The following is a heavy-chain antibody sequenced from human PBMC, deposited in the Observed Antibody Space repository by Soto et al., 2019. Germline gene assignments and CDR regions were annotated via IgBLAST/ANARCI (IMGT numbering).Heavy chain of an antibody. CDR3: VRDSHGDY. CDR1: GFTFSNYW. J-gene: IGHJ4*02. CDR2: IDHDGST. Sequence: EVQLVESAGGLVQPGGSLRLSCAASGFTFSNYWMHWVRQAPGKGLAWVARIDHDGSTDYAGSVRGRFTVSRTNAESMLYLQMNSLRDDDTALYDCVRDSHGDYWGQVNLVTVAS. V-gene: IGHV3-74*01.